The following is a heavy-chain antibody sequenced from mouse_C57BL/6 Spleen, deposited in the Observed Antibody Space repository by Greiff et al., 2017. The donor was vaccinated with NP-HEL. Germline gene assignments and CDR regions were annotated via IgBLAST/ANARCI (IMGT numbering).Heavy chain of an antibody. D-gene: IGHD1-1*01. J-gene: IGHJ3*01. CDR2: IDPENGDT. CDR3: TIHYDGSSYGAY. V-gene: IGHV14-4*01. CDR1: GFNIKDDY. Sequence: EVQLQQSGAELVRPGASVKLSCTASGFNIKDDYMLWVKQRPEQGLVWIGWIDPENGDTEYASKFQGKATITADTSSNTAYLQLSSLASEDTAVYYCTIHYDGSSYGAYWGQGTLVTVSA.